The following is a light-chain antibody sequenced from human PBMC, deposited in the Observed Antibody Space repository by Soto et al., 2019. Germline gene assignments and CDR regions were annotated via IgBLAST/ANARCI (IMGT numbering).Light chain of an antibody. CDR3: QQYGSSPPKT. J-gene: IGKJ1*01. V-gene: IGKV3-20*01. CDR2: AAS. Sequence: EIVMTQSASTLSVSPGQRATLSCGATQSVSSNYVAWYQQKPGQAPRLLIYAASIRATGVPDRFSASGSVTDFTLSISSLEPEDFAVYYCQQYGSSPPKTFGQGTKVDIK. CDR1: QSVSSNY.